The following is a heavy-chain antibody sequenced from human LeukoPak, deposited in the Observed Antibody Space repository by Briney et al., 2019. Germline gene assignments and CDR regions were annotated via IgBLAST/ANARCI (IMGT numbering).Heavy chain of an antibody. Sequence: GASVKVSCKASGYTFIGYYMHWVRQAPGQGLEWMGWINPNSGGTNYAQKFQGRVTMTRDTSISTAYMEPSRLRSDDTAVYYCARVLPRYCSSTSCPNWFDPWGQGTLVTVSS. V-gene: IGHV1-2*02. CDR3: ARVLPRYCSSTSCPNWFDP. CDR2: INPNSGGT. D-gene: IGHD2-2*01. J-gene: IGHJ5*02. CDR1: GYTFIGYY.